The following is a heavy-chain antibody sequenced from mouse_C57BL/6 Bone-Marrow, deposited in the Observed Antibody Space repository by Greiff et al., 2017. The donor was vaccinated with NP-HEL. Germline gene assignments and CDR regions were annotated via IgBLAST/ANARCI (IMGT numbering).Heavy chain of an antibody. V-gene: IGHV1-69*01. D-gene: IGHD1-1*01. CDR1: GYTFTSYR. Sequence: QVQLKQPGAELVMPGASVKLSCKASGYTFTSYRMHWVKQRPGQGLEWIGEIDPSDSYTNYNQKFKGKSTLTVDKSSSTAYMQLSSLTSEDSAFYYCARSGSSLAWFADWGQGTLVTVSA. CDR2: IDPSDSYT. J-gene: IGHJ3*01. CDR3: ARSGSSLAWFAD.